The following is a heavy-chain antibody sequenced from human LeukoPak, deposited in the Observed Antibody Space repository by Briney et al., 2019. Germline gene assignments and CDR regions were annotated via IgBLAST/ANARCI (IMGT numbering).Heavy chain of an antibody. D-gene: IGHD5-18*01. CDR1: GGSVSSGSYY. Sequence: SETLSLTCTVSGGSVSSGSYYWSWIRQPPGKGLEWFGYIYYSGSTNYNPSLKSRVTISVDTSKNQFSLKLSSVTAADTAVYYCARDGRDTAMVPYYFDYWGQGTLVTVSS. V-gene: IGHV4-61*01. CDR2: IYYSGST. CDR3: ARDGRDTAMVPYYFDY. J-gene: IGHJ4*02.